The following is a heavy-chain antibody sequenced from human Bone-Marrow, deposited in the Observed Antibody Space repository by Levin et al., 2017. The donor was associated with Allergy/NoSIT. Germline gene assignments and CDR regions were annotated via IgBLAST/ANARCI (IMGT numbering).Heavy chain of an antibody. V-gene: IGHV3-21*01. CDR2: ISSSSSYI. D-gene: IGHD6-6*01. J-gene: IGHJ6*02. CDR3: ARASIAARLYYYYGMDV. Sequence: ETLSLTCAASGFTFSSYSMNWVRQAPGKGLEWVSSISSSSSYIYYADSVKGRFTISRDNAKNSLYLQMNSLRAEDTAVYYCARASIAARLYYYYGMDVWGQGTTVTVSS. CDR1: GFTFSSYS.